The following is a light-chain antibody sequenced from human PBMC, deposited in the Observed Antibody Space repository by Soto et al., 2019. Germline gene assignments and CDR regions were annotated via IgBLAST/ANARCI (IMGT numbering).Light chain of an antibody. CDR1: QSLLQNNGYNS. J-gene: IGKJ1*01. Sequence: IVMTQSPLSLPVTPGEPASISCRSSQSLLQNNGYNSLAWFQQKPGQPPQLLIYWASTRESGVPDRFSGSGSGTDFTLTISSLQAEDVAVYYCQQYYSTPPWTFGQGTKVDIK. CDR3: QQYYSTPPWT. CDR2: WAS. V-gene: IGKV4-1*01.